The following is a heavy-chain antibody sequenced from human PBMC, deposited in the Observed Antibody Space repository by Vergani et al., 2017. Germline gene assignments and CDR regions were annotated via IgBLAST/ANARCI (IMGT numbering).Heavy chain of an antibody. V-gene: IGHV3-30-3*01. CDR1: GFTFSSYA. CDR2: ISYDGSNK. D-gene: IGHD3-10*01. Sequence: QVQLVESGGGVVQPGRSLRLSCAASGFTFSSYAMHWVRQAPGKGLEWVSVISYDGSNKYYADSVKGRFTISSDNSKNTLYLQMNSRRAEDTAVYYCAGDVLGEELWSVMDVWGQGTTVTVSS. J-gene: IGHJ6*02. CDR3: AGDVLGEELWSVMDV.